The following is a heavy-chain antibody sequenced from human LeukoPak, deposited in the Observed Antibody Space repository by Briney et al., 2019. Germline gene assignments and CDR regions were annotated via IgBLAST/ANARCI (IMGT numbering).Heavy chain of an antibody. V-gene: IGHV1-2*06. Sequence: ASVKVSCKASGYTFTGYYMHWVRQAPGQGLEWMGRINPNSGGTNYAQKFQGRVTMTRDTSISTAYMELSRLRSDDTAVYYCARGGVVPAVHEKKIFDYWGQGTLVTVSS. CDR2: INPNSGGT. J-gene: IGHJ4*02. D-gene: IGHD2-2*01. CDR1: GYTFTGYY. CDR3: ARGGVVPAVHEKKIFDY.